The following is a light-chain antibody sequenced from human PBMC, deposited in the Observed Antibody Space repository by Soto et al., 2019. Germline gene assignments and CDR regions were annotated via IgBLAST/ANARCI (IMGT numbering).Light chain of an antibody. CDR1: QSVSSN. V-gene: IGKV3-15*01. Sequence: EIVMTQSPATLSVSPGERATLSCRASQSVSSNLAWYQQKPGQAPRLLIYGASTRATGIPARFSGSGSGTEFTLTISSLQSEDFAVYYCQQYNNWPPTCTFGQGIGVDIK. CDR3: QQYNNWPPTCT. CDR2: GAS. J-gene: IGKJ1*01.